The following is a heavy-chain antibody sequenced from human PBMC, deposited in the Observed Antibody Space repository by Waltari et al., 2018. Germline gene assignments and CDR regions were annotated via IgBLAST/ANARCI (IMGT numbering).Heavy chain of an antibody. CDR1: GGTFSSYA. V-gene: IGHV1-69*13. Sequence: QVQLVQSGAEVKKPGSSVKVSCKASGGTFSSYAISWVRQAPGQGLEWMGGIIPIFGTANYAQKFQGRVTITADESTSTAYMELSSLRSEDTAVYYCARDRYCSGGSCYRAAFDIWGQGTMVTVSS. D-gene: IGHD2-15*01. CDR3: ARDRYCSGGSCYRAAFDI. CDR2: IIPIFGTA. J-gene: IGHJ3*02.